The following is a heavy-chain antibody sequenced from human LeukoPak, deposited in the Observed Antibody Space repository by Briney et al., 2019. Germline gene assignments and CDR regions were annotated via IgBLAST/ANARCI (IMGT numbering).Heavy chain of an antibody. V-gene: IGHV4-39*01. Sequence: SETLSLTCTVSGGSISSSSYYWGWIRQPPGKRLEWIGSVFYTGTTYCNPSLKSRVTISVDTSKTQFSLRLSSVTATDTAVYYCARSNGTWRYFFDSWGQGTLVTVSS. CDR1: GGSISSSSYY. CDR3: ARSNGTWRYFFDS. CDR2: VFYTGTT. J-gene: IGHJ4*02. D-gene: IGHD1-14*01.